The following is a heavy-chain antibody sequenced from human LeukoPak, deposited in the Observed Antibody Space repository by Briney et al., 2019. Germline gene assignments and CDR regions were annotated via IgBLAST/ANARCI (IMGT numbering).Heavy chain of an antibody. D-gene: IGHD6-13*01. Sequence: PSGTLSLTCAVSGGSISSSNWWSWVRQPPGKGLEWIGEIYHSGSTNYNPSLKSRVTISVDTSKNQFSLKLSSVTAADTAVYYCARHGGSIAAAEAHAFDIWGQGTMVTVSS. V-gene: IGHV4-4*02. CDR1: GGSISSSNW. CDR2: IYHSGST. CDR3: ARHGGSIAAAEAHAFDI. J-gene: IGHJ3*02.